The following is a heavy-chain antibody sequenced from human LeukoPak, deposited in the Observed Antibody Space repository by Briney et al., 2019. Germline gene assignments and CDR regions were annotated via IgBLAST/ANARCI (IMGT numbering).Heavy chain of an antibody. D-gene: IGHD6-13*01. CDR2: IYYSGST. V-gene: IGHV4-30-4*01. Sequence: PSETLSLTCTVSGDSINNGDYYWSWIRQPPGKGLEWIGYIYYSGSTYYNPSLTSRVTMSVDTSKKQFSLKLSSVTAADTAIYYCAICITAALGFQYWGQGTLVTVSS. CDR1: GDSINNGDYY. J-gene: IGHJ1*01. CDR3: AICITAALGFQY.